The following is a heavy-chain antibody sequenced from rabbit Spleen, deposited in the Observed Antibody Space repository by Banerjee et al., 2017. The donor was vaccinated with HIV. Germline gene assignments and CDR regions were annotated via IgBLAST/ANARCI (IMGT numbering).Heavy chain of an antibody. CDR3: ARSLYATSILYLIGAFDP. J-gene: IGHJ2*01. CDR2: IDTSDGDT. V-gene: IGHV1S45*01. D-gene: IGHD6-1*01. CDR1: GFSFSSNW. Sequence: LEESGGGLVKPGGTLTLTCTVSGFSFSSNWICWVRQAPGKGLEWIACIDTSDGDTDYANWPKGRFTISKASSTTVTLKMTSLTAADTATYFCARSLYATSILYLIGAFDPWAQAPSSPS.